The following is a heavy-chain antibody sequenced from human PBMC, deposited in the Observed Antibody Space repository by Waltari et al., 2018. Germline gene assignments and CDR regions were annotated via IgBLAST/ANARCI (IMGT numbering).Heavy chain of an antibody. J-gene: IGHJ5*02. V-gene: IGHV4-61*02. CDR1: GGSIYCEFYY. CDR2: IYTSGDT. CDR3: ARDLRHPSYYGFSFDT. D-gene: IGHD3-3*01. Sequence: VELQESGPGLVKPSQTLSPTCSVPGGSIYCEFYYWNWIWQPAGKGLEWIGRIYTSGDTNDNPSLTPLVSISVDTSRNQFSLKLTSVTAADTAVYYCARDLRHPSYYGFSFDTWGQGSLVTVSS.